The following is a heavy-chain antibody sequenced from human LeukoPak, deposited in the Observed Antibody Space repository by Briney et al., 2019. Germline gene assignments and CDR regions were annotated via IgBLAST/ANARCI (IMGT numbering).Heavy chain of an antibody. CDR3: ARVADYGDYLDY. J-gene: IGHJ4*02. CDR2: IKQDGSEK. CDR1: GLTFSSYW. V-gene: IGHV3-7*03. Sequence: GGSLRLSCAASGLTFSSYWMSWVRQAPGKGLEWVANIKQDGSEKYYVDSVKGRFTISRDNAKNSLYLQMNSLRAEDTAVYYCARVADYGDYLDYWGQGTLVTVSS. D-gene: IGHD4-17*01.